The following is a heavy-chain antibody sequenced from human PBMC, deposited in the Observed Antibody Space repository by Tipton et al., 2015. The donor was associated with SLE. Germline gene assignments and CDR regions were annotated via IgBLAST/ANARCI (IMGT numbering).Heavy chain of an antibody. V-gene: IGHV4-59*02. CDR2: IYTSGNT. CDR3: ARDLAWGSWGY. Sequence: TLSLTCTVSGDSVKSRYWTWIRQPAGKGLEWIGRIYTSGNTNNNPSTNYNPSLKSRVTLSVDTSRKQFSLKLTSVTTADTAVYYCARDLAWGSWGYWGQGTLVTVSS. CDR1: GDSVKSRY. D-gene: IGHD7-27*01. J-gene: IGHJ4*02.